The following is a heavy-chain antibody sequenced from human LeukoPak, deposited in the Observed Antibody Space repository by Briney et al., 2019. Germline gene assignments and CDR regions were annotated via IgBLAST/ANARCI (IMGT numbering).Heavy chain of an antibody. V-gene: IGHV3-7*01. Sequence: GGSLRLSCVASGFTFANHWMTWVRQAPGRGLQWVANIKQGGSEKNYVDSVKGRFTISRDNAKNSLYLQMNSLRAEDTAVYYCARDLGGAAGTLGFDYWGQGTLVTVSS. CDR1: GFTFANHW. CDR3: ARDLGGAAGTLGFDY. D-gene: IGHD6-13*01. J-gene: IGHJ4*02. CDR2: IKQGGSEK.